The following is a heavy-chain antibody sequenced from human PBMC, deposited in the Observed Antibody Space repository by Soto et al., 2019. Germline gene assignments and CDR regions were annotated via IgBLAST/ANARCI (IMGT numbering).Heavy chain of an antibody. J-gene: IGHJ6*02. CDR1: GYTFTSYG. CDR3: ARDTGGYVRYYYYGMDV. D-gene: IGHD5-12*01. V-gene: IGHV1-18*01. Sequence: GASVKVSCKASGYTFTSYGISWVRQAPGQGLEWMGWISAYNGNTNYAQKLQGRVAMTTDTSTSTAYMELRSLRSDDTAVYYCARDTGGYVRYYYYGMDVWGQGTTVTVSS. CDR2: ISAYNGNT.